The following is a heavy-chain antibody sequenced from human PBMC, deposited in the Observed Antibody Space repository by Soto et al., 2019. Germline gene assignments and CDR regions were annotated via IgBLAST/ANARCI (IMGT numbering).Heavy chain of an antibody. V-gene: IGHV3-23*01. J-gene: IGHJ4*02. D-gene: IGHD3-10*01. CDR3: ATDYYYDSGSF. Sequence: EVQLLESGGGLVQPGGSLRLSCAASGFTFSTFAMTWVRQAPGKGLEWVSGIVGNGGATFYADSVKGRFSISRDNSKNTLYLQMNNLRPEATAVYYCATDYYYDSGSFWGQGTLVIVSS. CDR2: IVGNGGAT. CDR1: GFTFSTFA.